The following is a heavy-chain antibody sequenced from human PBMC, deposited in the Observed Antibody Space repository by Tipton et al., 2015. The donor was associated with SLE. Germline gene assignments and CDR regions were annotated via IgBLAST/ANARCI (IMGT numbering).Heavy chain of an antibody. CDR2: MHSSGST. CDR3: ARDEYRYDATGYHLLGHFDF. J-gene: IGHJ4*02. V-gene: IGHV4-61*02. D-gene: IGHD3-22*01. Sequence: LRLSCTVSGGSISSGNYYWSWIRQPAEKGLEYIGRMHSSGSTSYNPSLKSRLTISVDTSKNQFSLKLSSVTAADTAVYYCARDEYRYDATGYHLLGHFDFWGQGTLVTVSS. CDR1: GGSISSGNYY.